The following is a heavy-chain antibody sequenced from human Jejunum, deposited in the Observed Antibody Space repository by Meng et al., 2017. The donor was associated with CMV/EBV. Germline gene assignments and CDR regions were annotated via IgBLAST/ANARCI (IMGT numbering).Heavy chain of an antibody. CDR3: ASALGYCSSTSCQYYFDY. CDR1: G. Sequence: GMHWVRKAPGKGLEWVSFMRYDGTTTYYADSVKGRFTISRDNSKNTLYLQMNSLRAEDTAVYYCASALGYCSSTSCQYYFDYWGQGTRVTVSS. J-gene: IGHJ4*02. D-gene: IGHD2-2*01. CDR2: MRYDGTTT. V-gene: IGHV3-30*02.